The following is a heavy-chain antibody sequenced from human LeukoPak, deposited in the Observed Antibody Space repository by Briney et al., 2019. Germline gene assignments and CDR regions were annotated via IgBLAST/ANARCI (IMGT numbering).Heavy chain of an antibody. D-gene: IGHD3-22*01. CDR3: ARDADSSGYPHY. CDR1: GYTFTGYY. J-gene: IGHJ4*02. Sequence: GASVKVSCKASGYTFTGYYMHWVGQAPGQGLEGMGWINPNSGGTNYAQKFQGRVTMTRDTSISTAYMELSRLRSDDTAVYYCARDADSSGYPHYWGQGTLVTVSS. V-gene: IGHV1-2*02. CDR2: INPNSGGT.